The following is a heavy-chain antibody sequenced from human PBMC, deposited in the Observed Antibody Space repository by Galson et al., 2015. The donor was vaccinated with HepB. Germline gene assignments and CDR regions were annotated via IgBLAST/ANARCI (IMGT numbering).Heavy chain of an antibody. CDR3: ARAERLGELWGINY. CDR1: GYTFTGYY. CDR2: INPNSGGT. V-gene: IGHV1-2*06. Sequence: SVKVSCKASGYTFTGYYMHWVRQAPGQGLEWMGRINPNSGGTNYAQKFQGRVTMTRDTSISTAYMELSRLRSDDTAVYYCARAERLGELWGINYWGQGTLVTVSS. D-gene: IGHD3-16*01. J-gene: IGHJ4*02.